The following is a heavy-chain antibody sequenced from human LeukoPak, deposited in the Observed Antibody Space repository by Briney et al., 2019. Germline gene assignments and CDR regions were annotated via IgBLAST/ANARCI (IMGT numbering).Heavy chain of an antibody. V-gene: IGHV4-59*01. D-gene: IGHD2-8*01. J-gene: IGHJ4*02. CDR3: ARRGYCTNGVCSYYFDY. CDR2: IYYSGST. Sequence: SETLSLTCTVSGVSISSYYWSWIRQPPGKGLEWIGYIYYSGSTNYNPSLKSRVTISVDTSKNQFSLKLSSVTAADTAVYYCARRGYCTNGVCSYYFDYWGQGTLVTVSS. CDR1: GVSISSYY.